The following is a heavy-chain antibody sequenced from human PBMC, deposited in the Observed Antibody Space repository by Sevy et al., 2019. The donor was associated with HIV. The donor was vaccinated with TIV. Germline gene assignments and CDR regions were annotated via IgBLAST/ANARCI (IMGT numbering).Heavy chain of an antibody. J-gene: IGHJ4*02. CDR3: VRADPEQHFDS. CDR2: VDPSAGNT. V-gene: IGHV1-46*01. Sequence: ASVKVSCKASGDTFTNNYIHWVRQAPGQGLEWMGMVDPSAGNTTYPQKFQGRVTMTRDTSTSILYMDLSSLRSEDTAVYYCVRADPEQHFDSWGPGTLVTVSS. CDR1: GDTFTNNY.